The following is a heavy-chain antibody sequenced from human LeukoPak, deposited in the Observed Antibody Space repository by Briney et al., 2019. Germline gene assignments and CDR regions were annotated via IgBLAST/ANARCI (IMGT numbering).Heavy chain of an antibody. CDR3: ARGVIPYYFDY. Sequence: PSETLSLTCAVYGGSFSGYYWSWIRQPPGKGLEWIGEINHSGSTNYSPSLKSRVTISVDTSKNQFSLKLSSVTAADTAVYYCARGVIPYYFDYWGQGTLVTVSS. CDR2: INHSGST. V-gene: IGHV4-34*01. J-gene: IGHJ4*02. CDR1: GGSFSGYY. D-gene: IGHD2-21*01.